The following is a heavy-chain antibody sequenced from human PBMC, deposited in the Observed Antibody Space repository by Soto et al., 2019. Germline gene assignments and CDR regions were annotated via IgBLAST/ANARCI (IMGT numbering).Heavy chain of an antibody. J-gene: IGHJ4*02. CDR1: GGTFTSYA. Sequence: SVKVSCKASGGTFTSYAISWVRQAPGQGLEWMGGIIPIFGTANYAQKFQGRVTITADKSTSTAYMELSSLRSEDTAVYYCARVVVARSIDYWGQGTLVTVSS. CDR2: IIPIFGTA. CDR3: ARVVVARSIDY. D-gene: IGHD2-15*01. V-gene: IGHV1-69*06.